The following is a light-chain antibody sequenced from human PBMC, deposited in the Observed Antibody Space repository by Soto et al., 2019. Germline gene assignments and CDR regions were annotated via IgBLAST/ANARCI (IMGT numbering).Light chain of an antibody. J-gene: IGKJ1*01. CDR3: QQYNSSTWT. CDR1: QSISSW. CDR2: KAS. V-gene: IGKV1-5*03. Sequence: DIQMTQSPSTLSASVGDRVTITCRASQSISSWLAWYQQKPGKAPKLLIYKASSLESGVPSRFSGSGSGTEFTLTISSPQPDDFATYYCQQYNSSTWTFGQGTKVDIK.